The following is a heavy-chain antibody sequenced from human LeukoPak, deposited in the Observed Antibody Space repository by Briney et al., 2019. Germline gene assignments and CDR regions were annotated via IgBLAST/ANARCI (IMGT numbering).Heavy chain of an antibody. V-gene: IGHV3-30*04. D-gene: IGHD1-7*01. CDR1: GFTFSSYP. Sequence: PGGSLRLSCAASGFTFSSYPMHWVRQAPGKGLEWVAVISYDGRNEYYADSVKGRFTISRDNFKSTLYLQMNSLRAEDTAVYYCARDQTGTFDYWGQGTLVTVSS. CDR2: ISYDGRNE. CDR3: ARDQTGTFDY. J-gene: IGHJ4*02.